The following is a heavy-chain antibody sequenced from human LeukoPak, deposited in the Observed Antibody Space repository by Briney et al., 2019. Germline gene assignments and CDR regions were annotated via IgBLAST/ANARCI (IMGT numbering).Heavy chain of an antibody. J-gene: IGHJ5*02. Sequence: SETLSLTCTVSGYSISSSYYWGWIRQPPGKGLEWIGSIYYSGSTYYNPSLKSRVTISVDTSKNQFSLKLSSVTAADTAVYYCARDRCSGGSCYLEYNWFDPWGQGTLVTVSS. V-gene: IGHV4-38-2*02. D-gene: IGHD2-15*01. CDR1: GYSISSSYY. CDR3: ARDRCSGGSCYLEYNWFDP. CDR2: IYYSGST.